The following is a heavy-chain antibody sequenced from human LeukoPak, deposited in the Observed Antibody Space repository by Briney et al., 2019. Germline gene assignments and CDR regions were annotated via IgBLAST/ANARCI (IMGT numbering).Heavy chain of an antibody. J-gene: IGHJ4*02. CDR3: ARGAPGATGFSFFDY. CDR1: GGSIRSSSYY. V-gene: IGHV4-31*03. Sequence: SETLSLTCTASGGSIRSSSYYWSWIRQHPGKGLEWIGYIYYSGSTYYNPSLKSRVTISVDTSKNQFSLKLSSVTAADTAVYYCARGAPGATGFSFFDYWGQGTLVTVSS. D-gene: IGHD1-26*01. CDR2: IYYSGST.